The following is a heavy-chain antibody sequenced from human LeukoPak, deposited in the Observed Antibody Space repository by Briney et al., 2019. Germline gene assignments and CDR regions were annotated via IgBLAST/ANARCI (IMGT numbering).Heavy chain of an antibody. CDR2: MYPGDSDT. CDR1: GYSFTNYW. Sequence: PGESLKISCKGSGYSFTNYWIGWVRQMPGKGLERMGVMYPGDSDTRYSPSFQGQVTISADKSISTAYLQWSSLKASDTAMYYCARPGGDYVDRFDYWGQGTLVTVSS. J-gene: IGHJ4*02. D-gene: IGHD4-17*01. V-gene: IGHV5-51*01. CDR3: ARPGGDYVDRFDY.